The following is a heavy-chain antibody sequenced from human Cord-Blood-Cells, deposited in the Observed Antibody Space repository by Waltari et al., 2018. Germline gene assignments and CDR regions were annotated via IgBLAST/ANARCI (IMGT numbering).Heavy chain of an antibody. J-gene: IGHJ2*01. CDR1: GGSISSSSYY. D-gene: IGHD3-9*01. Sequence: QLQLQESGPGLVKPSETLSLTRTVSGGSISSSSYYWGWIRQPPGKGLEWIGSIYYSGSTYYNPSLKSRVTISVDTSKNQFSLKLSSVTAADTAVYYCASVLTSYWYFDLWGRGTLVTVSS. CDR2: IYYSGST. CDR3: ASVLTSYWYFDL. V-gene: IGHV4-39*01.